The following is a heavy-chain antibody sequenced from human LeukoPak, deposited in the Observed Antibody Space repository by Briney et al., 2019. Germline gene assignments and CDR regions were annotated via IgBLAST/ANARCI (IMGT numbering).Heavy chain of an antibody. CDR1: GGSISSYY. CDR2: IYYSGST. J-gene: IGHJ4*02. CDR3: ARDRRDYYDSSGYFDY. V-gene: IGHV4-59*01. D-gene: IGHD3-22*01. Sequence: PSETLSLTCTVSGGSISSYYWSWIRQPPGKGLEWMGYIYYSGSTNYNPSRKSRVTISVDTSKNQFSLKLSSVTAADTAMYYCARDRRDYYDSSGYFDYWGQGTLVTVSS.